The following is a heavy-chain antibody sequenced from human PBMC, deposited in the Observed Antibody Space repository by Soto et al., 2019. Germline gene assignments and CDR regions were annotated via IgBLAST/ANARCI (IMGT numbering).Heavy chain of an antibody. CDR3: AKSHDTSAYYLSIDP. CDR2: VTSSAIAT. V-gene: IGHV3-23*01. Sequence: RGSLRLSCVGSGYRFSEYAMAWIRQAPGKGLEWVTGVTSSAIATYYADSVKGRFTISRNNSLNILYLQMDNLGADDTAVYYCAKSHDTSAYYLSIDPWGQGTQVTVSS. CDR1: GYRFSEYA. J-gene: IGHJ5*02. D-gene: IGHD3-22*01.